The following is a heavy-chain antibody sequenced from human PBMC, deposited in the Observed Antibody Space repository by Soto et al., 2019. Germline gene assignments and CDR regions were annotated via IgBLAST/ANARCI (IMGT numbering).Heavy chain of an antibody. CDR1: NGSINSRNW. J-gene: IGHJ5*01. D-gene: IGHD6-19*01. CDR3: ATDRALAATGFAWFDS. Sequence: QVRLQESGPGLVKPSGTLSLTCTVSNGSINSRNWCSLVRQSPQIGLAYIGEIYHSGATNYNPSLKRRVTISLDESKNEFSLRLASVTAADTAVYYCATDRALAATGFAWFDSWGQGIRVTVSS. CDR2: IYHSGAT. V-gene: IGHV4-4*02.